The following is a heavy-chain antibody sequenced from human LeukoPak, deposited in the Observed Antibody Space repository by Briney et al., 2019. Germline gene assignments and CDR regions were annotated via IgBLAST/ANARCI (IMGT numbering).Heavy chain of an antibody. J-gene: IGHJ5*02. Sequence: SETLSLTCTVSGGSISSSSYYWGWIRQPPGKGLEWIGSIYYSGSAYFSPSLKSRVTISVDTSKNQFSLKLSSVTAADTAVYYCARVNYDFLTEPIGYNWFDPWGQGTLVTVSS. D-gene: IGHD3-9*01. CDR1: GGSISSSSYY. CDR2: IYYSGSA. CDR3: ARVNYDFLTEPIGYNWFDP. V-gene: IGHV4-39*07.